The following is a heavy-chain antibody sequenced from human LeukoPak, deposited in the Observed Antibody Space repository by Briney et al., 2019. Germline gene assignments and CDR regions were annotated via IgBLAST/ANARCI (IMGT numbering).Heavy chain of an antibody. Sequence: PSETLSLTCTVSGGSISSYYWSWIRQPPGKGLEWIGYIYYSGSTNYNPSLKSRVTISVDTSKNQFSLKLSSVTAADTAVYYCARSESTAARHYYFDYWGQGTLVTVSS. V-gene: IGHV4-59*01. J-gene: IGHJ4*02. CDR2: IYYSGST. D-gene: IGHD6-6*01. CDR3: ARSESTAARHYYFDY. CDR1: GGSISSYY.